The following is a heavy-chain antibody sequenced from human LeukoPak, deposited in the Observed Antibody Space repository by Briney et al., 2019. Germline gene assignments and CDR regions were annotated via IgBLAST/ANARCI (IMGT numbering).Heavy chain of an antibody. Sequence: GGSLRLSCAASRFNFGAYTINWVRQAPGKGLEWVSSIFSRSESILYADSVKGRFTISRDNAKNLLYMQMDSLRVEDTAVYYCARDFFHSSESRPFDYWGQGTLVTVSS. V-gene: IGHV3-21*06. CDR1: RFNFGAYT. CDR3: ARDFFHSSESRPFDY. J-gene: IGHJ4*02. D-gene: IGHD3-22*01. CDR2: IFSRSESI.